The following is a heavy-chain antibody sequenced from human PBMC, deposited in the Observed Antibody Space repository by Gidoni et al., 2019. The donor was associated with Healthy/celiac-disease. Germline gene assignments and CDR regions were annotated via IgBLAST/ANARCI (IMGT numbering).Heavy chain of an antibody. CDR1: AFTFSSYA. CDR3: ANAELSGYYYYDMDV. V-gene: IGHV3-23*01. CDR2: SSSSGGST. D-gene: IGHD1-26*01. J-gene: IGHJ6*03. Sequence: VQLLASGGGLVQPGGSLRLSCAASAFTFSSYAMSWGRQAPGKGLGWVSASSSSGGSTYYADSVKCRFTISRDNYKNTLYLQMKSRRAEDTAVYDCANAELSGYYYYDMDVWGKGTTVTVSS.